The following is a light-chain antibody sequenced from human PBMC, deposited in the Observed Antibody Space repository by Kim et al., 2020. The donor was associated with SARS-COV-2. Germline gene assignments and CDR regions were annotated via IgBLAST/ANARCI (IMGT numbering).Light chain of an antibody. CDR3: TSYTSSNTYV. Sequence: QSALTQPASVSASPGQSITISCIGTSSDVGGYNSVSWYHQHPGKAPKVMVYGVTNRPSGISDRFSGSKSGNTASLTISGLQAEDEADYYCTSYTSSNTYVFGTGTKVTVL. V-gene: IGLV2-14*03. CDR2: GVT. J-gene: IGLJ1*01. CDR1: SSDVGGYNS.